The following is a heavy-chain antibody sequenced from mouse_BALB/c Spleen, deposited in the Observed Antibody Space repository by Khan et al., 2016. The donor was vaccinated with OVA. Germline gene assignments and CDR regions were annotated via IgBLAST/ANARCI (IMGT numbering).Heavy chain of an antibody. J-gene: IGHJ3*01. Sequence: QVQLKESGAELARPGASVKMSCKASGYTFTSYTIHWIKVRPGQGLEWIGFINPSNGYTTYNQKFKDKATLTADKSSTTVHMQLSSLTSDDSAVYTCVRDGSYHRNDGWFAYWGQGTVVTVSA. CDR1: GYTFTSYT. CDR2: INPSNGYT. D-gene: IGHD2-14*01. V-gene: IGHV1-4*01. CDR3: VRDGSYHRNDGWFAY.